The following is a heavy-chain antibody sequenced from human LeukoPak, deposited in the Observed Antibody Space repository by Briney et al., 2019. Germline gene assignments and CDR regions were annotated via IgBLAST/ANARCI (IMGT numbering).Heavy chain of an antibody. Sequence: ASVKVSCKASGYTFSGYYIHWVRQAPGEGLERMGWINPDGGATIYAQRFPGRVIMTRDTSIGTAYMEVSSLRSDDTAVYYCARGGSGRFDYWGQGTLVTVSS. D-gene: IGHD5-12*01. CDR3: ARGGSGRFDY. CDR2: INPDGGAT. V-gene: IGHV1-2*02. J-gene: IGHJ4*02. CDR1: GYTFSGYY.